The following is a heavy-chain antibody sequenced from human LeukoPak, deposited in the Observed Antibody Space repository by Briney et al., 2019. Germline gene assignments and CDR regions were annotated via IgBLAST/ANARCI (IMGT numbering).Heavy chain of an antibody. D-gene: IGHD2-2*01. CDR1: GFTFSSYG. CDR3: ARGEDIVVVPAATTYYYYGMDV. Sequence: GGSLRLSCAASGFTFSSYGMHRVRQAPGKGLEWVAVIWYDGSNKYYADSVKGRFTISRDNSKNTLYLQMNSLRAEDTAVYYCARGEDIVVVPAATTYYYYGMDVWGKGTTVTVSS. J-gene: IGHJ6*04. CDR2: IWYDGSNK. V-gene: IGHV3-33*01.